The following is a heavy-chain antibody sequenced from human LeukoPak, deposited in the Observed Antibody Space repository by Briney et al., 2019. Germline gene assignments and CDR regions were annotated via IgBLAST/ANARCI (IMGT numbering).Heavy chain of an antibody. CDR1: GITFSSHA. CDR2: ISYDGTNK. J-gene: IGHJ4*02. CDR3: ARDRYYAFDY. D-gene: IGHD3-10*01. V-gene: IGHV3-30-3*01. Sequence: GGSLRLSCADSGITFSSHAMHWVRQAPGKGLEWVAVISYDGTNKYYADSVRGRFTISRDNAKNSLYLQLNSLRAEDTAVYYCARDRYYAFDYWGQGTLVTVSS.